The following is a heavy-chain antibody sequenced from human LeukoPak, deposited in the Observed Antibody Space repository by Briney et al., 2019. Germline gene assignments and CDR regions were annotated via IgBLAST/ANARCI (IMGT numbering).Heavy chain of an antibody. CDR3: AKGGAFAYYYYYYYMDV. CDR2: ISGSGGST. Sequence: GGSLRLSCAASGFTFSSYWMSWVRQAPGKGLEWVSAISGSGGSTYYADSVKGRFTISRDNSKNTLYLQMNSLRAEDTAVYYCAKGGAFAYYYYYYYMDVWGKGTTVTVSS. V-gene: IGHV3-23*01. J-gene: IGHJ6*03. CDR1: GFTFSSYW.